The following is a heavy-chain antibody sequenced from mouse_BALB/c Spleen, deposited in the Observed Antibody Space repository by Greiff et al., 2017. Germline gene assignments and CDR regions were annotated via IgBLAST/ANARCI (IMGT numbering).Heavy chain of an antibody. CDR3: ARWGGYDWFAY. CDR1: GYTFTDYY. D-gene: IGHD2-2*01. J-gene: IGHJ3*01. CDR2: IYPGSGNT. Sequence: VQLQQSGAELARPGASVKLSCKASGYTFTDYYINWVKQRTGQGLEWIGEIYPGSGNTYYNEKFKGKATLTADKSSSTAYMQLSSLTSEDSAVYFCARWGGYDWFAYWGQGTLVTVSA. V-gene: IGHV1-77*01.